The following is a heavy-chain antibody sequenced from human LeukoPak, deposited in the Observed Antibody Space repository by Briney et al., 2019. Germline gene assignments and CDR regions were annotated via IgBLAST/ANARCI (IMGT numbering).Heavy chain of an antibody. Sequence: ASVKVSCKASGYTFTSYGISWVRQAPGQGLEWMGWISAYNGNTNYAHKLQGRVTMTTDTSTSTVYMELRSLRSDDTAVYYCARDSPRKPTTVSDYWGEGTLVTVSS. CDR2: ISAYNGNT. J-gene: IGHJ4*02. V-gene: IGHV1-18*01. CDR3: ARDSPRKPTTVSDY. D-gene: IGHD4-17*01. CDR1: GYTFTSYG.